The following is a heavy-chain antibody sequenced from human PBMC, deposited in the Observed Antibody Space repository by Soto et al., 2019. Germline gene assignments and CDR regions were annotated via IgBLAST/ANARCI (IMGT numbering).Heavy chain of an antibody. V-gene: IGHV4-39*01. Sequence: PSETXSLTCSFSGVSVIIPSCYWAWVRQSPGKVLDWIGSLYYIGSAYYSPSLKSRITISADSSRNQFSLKLASVTAADTGLYFCTRQNTRGYPKKEFDNWGQGALVTVSS. CDR3: TRQNTRGYPKKEFDN. CDR1: GVSVIIPSCY. J-gene: IGHJ4*02. D-gene: IGHD2-15*01. CDR2: LYYIGSA.